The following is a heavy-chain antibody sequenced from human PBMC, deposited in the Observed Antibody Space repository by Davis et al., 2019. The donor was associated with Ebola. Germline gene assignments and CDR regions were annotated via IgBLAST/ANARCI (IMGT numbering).Heavy chain of an antibody. CDR1: GGSFSGYY. D-gene: IGHD3-22*01. J-gene: IGHJ4*02. V-gene: IGHV4-34*01. CDR3: ARVNFFHSGGYYYVFDL. CDR2: INHSGST. Sequence: MPSETLSLTCAVYGGSFSGYYWSWIRQPPGKGLEWIGEINHSGSTNYNPSLKSRVTISVDTSKNQFSLKLSSVTAADTAVYYCARVNFFHSGGYYYVFDLWGQGTLVTVSS.